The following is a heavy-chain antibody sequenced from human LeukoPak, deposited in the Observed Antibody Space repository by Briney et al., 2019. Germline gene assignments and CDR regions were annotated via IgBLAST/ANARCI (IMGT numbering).Heavy chain of an antibody. CDR2: ISGDGGST. D-gene: IGHD3-10*01. J-gene: IGHJ4*02. CDR1: GFSLNDYA. V-gene: IGHV3-43*02. CDR3: AKPLLIAGIDPTDY. Sequence: GGSLRLSCAASGFSLNDYAMHWVRQAPGKGLEWVSLISGDGGSTYYADSVKGRFTISRDNSKNSLYLQMNSLRTEDTALYYCAKPLLIAGIDPTDYWGQGTLVTVSS.